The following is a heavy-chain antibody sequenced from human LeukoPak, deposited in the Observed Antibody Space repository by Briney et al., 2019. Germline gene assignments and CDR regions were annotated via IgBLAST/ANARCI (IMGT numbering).Heavy chain of an antibody. V-gene: IGHV3-23*01. D-gene: IGHD3-22*01. CDR1: GFTFSSYA. CDR3: AKASHYDNSGYQYYFDY. CDR2: ISGSGGST. Sequence: GGSLRLSCAASGFTFSSYAMSWVRQAPGKGLNWVSAISGSGGSTYYADSVKGRFTISRDNSKNTLYLQVNSMRAEDTAVYYCAKASHYDNSGYQYYFDYWGQGTLVTVSS. J-gene: IGHJ4*02.